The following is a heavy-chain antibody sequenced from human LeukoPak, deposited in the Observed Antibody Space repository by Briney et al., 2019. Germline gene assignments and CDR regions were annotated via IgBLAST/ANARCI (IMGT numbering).Heavy chain of an antibody. CDR1: GHTLNELS. J-gene: IGHJ5*02. V-gene: IGHV1-24*01. CDR3: ARRLWFGEAYNWFDP. D-gene: IGHD3-10*01. CDR2: FDPEDGET. Sequence: GASVKVSCKVMGHTLNELSIHWVRQAPGKGLEWMGGFDPEDGETIYAQKFQGRVTMTRNTSISTAYMELSSLRSEDTAVYYCARRLWFGEAYNWFDPWGQGTLVTVSS.